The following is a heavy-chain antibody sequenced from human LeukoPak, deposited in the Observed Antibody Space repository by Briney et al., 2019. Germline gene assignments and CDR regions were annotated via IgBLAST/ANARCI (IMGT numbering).Heavy chain of an antibody. CDR3: ARLLGYCSSTSCSNWFDP. Sequence: GGSLRLSCAASGFTFSSSAMSWVRQVPGKGLEWVSVIYSGGSTYYADSVKGRFTISRDNSKNTLYLQMNSLRAEDTAVYYCARLLGYCSSTSCSNWFDPWGQGTLVTVSS. CDR1: GFTFSSSA. J-gene: IGHJ5*02. V-gene: IGHV3-53*01. D-gene: IGHD2-2*01. CDR2: IYSGGST.